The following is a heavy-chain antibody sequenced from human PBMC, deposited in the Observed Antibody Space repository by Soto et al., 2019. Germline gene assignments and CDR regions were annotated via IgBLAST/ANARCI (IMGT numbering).Heavy chain of an antibody. V-gene: IGHV3-64D*08. CDR1: GFTFSSYA. D-gene: IGHD6-19*01. CDR2: ISSNGGST. J-gene: IGHJ5*02. Sequence: GGSLRLSCSASGFTFSSYAMHWVRQAPGKGLEFVSAISSNGGSTYYADSVKGRFTISRDDSKNTLYLQMSSLRAEDTAVYYCVKDGAEAVAGNYPESNWFDPWGQGTLVTVSS. CDR3: VKDGAEAVAGNYPESNWFDP.